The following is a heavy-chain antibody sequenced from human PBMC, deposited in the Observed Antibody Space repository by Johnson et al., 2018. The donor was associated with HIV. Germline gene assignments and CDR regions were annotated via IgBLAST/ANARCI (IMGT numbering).Heavy chain of an antibody. CDR2: IKSESDGGST. D-gene: IGHD2-21*01. CDR3: ATLGVVIATLDAFDI. CDR1: GFTFSNAW. V-gene: IGHV3-15*01. Sequence: VQLVESGGGLVKPGGSLRLSCAASGFTFSNAWMTWVRQAPGKGLEWVGRIKSESDGGSTDHAAPVKGRFTISRDDSKNTLYLQMKSLKIEDTAVDYCATLGVVIATLDAFDIWGQGTMVTVSS. J-gene: IGHJ3*02.